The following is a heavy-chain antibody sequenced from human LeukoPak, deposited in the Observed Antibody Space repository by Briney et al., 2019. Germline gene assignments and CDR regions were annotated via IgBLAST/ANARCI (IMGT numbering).Heavy chain of an antibody. CDR3: ARGVKGSLDY. J-gene: IGHJ4*02. Sequence: GGSLRLSCAASGYTFSRYSMNWVPQAPGGGLEWVSSISSSSSYIYYADSVKGRFTISRDNAKNSLYLQMNSLRAEDTAVYYCARGVKGSLDYWGQGTLVTVSS. CDR1: GYTFSRYS. CDR2: ISSSSSYI. V-gene: IGHV3-21*01. D-gene: IGHD3-10*01.